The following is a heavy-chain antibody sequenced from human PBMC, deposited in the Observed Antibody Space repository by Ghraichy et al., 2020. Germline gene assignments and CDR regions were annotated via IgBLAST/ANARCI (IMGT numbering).Heavy chain of an antibody. CDR1: GFTFSSYA. J-gene: IGHJ4*02. D-gene: IGHD3-22*01. Sequence: GGSLRLSCAASGFTFSSYAMSWVCQAPGKGLEWVSAISGSGGSTYYADSVKGRFTISRDNSKNTLYLQMNSLRAEDTAVYYCAKDRITMIVVVIAYYFDYWGQGTLVTVSS. V-gene: IGHV3-23*01. CDR2: ISGSGGST. CDR3: AKDRITMIVVVIAYYFDY.